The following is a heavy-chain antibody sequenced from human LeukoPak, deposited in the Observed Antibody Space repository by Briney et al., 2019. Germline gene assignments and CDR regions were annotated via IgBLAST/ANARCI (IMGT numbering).Heavy chain of an antibody. CDR2: IYYSGST. CDR3: ARPQVPLYYDISPHDAFDI. J-gene: IGHJ3*02. V-gene: IGHV4-59*12. CDR1: GGSISSYY. D-gene: IGHD3-9*01. Sequence: PSETLSLTCTVSGGSISSYYWSWIRQPPGKGLEWIGYIYYSGSTNYNPSLKSRVTISVDTSKNQFSLKQSSVTAADTAVYYCARPQVPLYYDISPHDAFDIWGQGTMVTVSS.